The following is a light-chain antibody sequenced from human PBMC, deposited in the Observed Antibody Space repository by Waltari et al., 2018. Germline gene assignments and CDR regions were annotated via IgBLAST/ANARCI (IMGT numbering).Light chain of an antibody. CDR2: WAS. Sequence: DFVMTQSPDSLALSLAESATINCKSSQSLFYTANNKNYLLWYEKKPGQPPILLISWASTRESGVPDRFHGSGSETDFTLTINSLRAEDVAVYYCQKNFDVRWTFGQGTKVAIK. V-gene: IGKV4-1*01. CDR1: QSLFYTANNKNY. J-gene: IGKJ1*01. CDR3: QKNFDVRWT.